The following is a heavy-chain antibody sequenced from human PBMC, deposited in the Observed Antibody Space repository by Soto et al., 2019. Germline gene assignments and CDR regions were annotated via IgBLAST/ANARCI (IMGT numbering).Heavy chain of an antibody. CDR2: ISYDGSNK. J-gene: IGHJ4*02. CDR3: AKPAPSGSYYPAGYYFDY. D-gene: IGHD1-26*01. Sequence: GGAPILSCATSGFTFSSYGIHSGRPAPGKGLEWVAVISYDGSNKYYVDSVKGRFTISRGNSKNTLYLQMNSLRAEDTAVYYCAKPAPSGSYYPAGYYFDYWGQGTLVTVSS. V-gene: IGHV3-30*18. CDR1: GFTFSSYG.